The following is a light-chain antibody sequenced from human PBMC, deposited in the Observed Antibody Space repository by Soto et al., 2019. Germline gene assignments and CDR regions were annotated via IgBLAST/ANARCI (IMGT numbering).Light chain of an antibody. CDR3: QQYYTWPRGT. J-gene: IGKJ1*01. CDR2: GAS. Sequence: ETVLTQSPGTLSLSPGERATLSCRASQSVSRNNLVWYQQKPGQAPRLLIFGASTRAAGVPARFSGSGSGTEFTLTISSLQSADIGVYYCQQYYTWPRGTFGQGTRVEIK. CDR1: QSVSRNN. V-gene: IGKV3-15*01.